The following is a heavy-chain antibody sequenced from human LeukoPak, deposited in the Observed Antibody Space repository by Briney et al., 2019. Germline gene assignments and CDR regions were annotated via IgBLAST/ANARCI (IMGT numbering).Heavy chain of an antibody. CDR1: GFTFSSYE. CDR3: ARPVVTGNMDV. D-gene: IGHD3-22*01. V-gene: IGHV3-21*05. CDR2: ISSSSSYI. Sequence: GGSLRLSCAASGFTFSSYEMNWVRQAPGKGLEWVSYISSSSSYIYYADSVKGRFTISRDNAKNSLYLQMNSLRAEDTAVYYCARPVVTGNMDVWGKGTTVTVSS. J-gene: IGHJ6*03.